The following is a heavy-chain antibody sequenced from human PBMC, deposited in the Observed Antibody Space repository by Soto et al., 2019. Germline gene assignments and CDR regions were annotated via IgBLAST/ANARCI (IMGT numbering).Heavy chain of an antibody. CDR1: GFTFSSYS. CDR2: ISSSSSYI. D-gene: IGHD6-6*01. CDR3: ARCWGIYSSSLPPYYYYGMDV. Sequence: PGGSLRLSCAASGFTFSSYSMNWVRQAPGKGLEWVSSISSSSSYIYYADSVKGRFTISRDNAKNSLYLQMNSLRAEDTAVYYCARCWGIYSSSLPPYYYYGMDVWGQGTTVTVSS. J-gene: IGHJ6*02. V-gene: IGHV3-21*01.